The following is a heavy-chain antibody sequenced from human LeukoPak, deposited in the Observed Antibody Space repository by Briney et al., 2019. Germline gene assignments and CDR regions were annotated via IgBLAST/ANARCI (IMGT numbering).Heavy chain of an antibody. CDR1: GYSISSGYY. CDR2: IYHGGST. J-gene: IGHJ4*02. Sequence: PSETLSLTCTVSGYSISSGYYWGWIRQSPGKGLEWIGSIYHGGSTYYNPSLRSRVIVSVDTSKNHFSLKLSSVTAADTAVYYCARDRRSGSYYSFYDYWGQGTLVTVSS. CDR3: ARDRRSGSYYSFYDY. V-gene: IGHV4-38-2*02. D-gene: IGHD1-26*01.